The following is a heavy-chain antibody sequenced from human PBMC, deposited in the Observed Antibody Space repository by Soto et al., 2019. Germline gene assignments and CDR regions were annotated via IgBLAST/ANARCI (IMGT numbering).Heavy chain of an antibody. J-gene: IGHJ5*02. Sequence: AETLSLTCAVSGGSISSSNWWSFVRQPPGKGLEWIGEIYHSGSTNYNPSLKSRVTISVDKSKNQFSLKLSSVTAADTAVYYCAKIVKLGYCSSTSCFEYNWFDPWGQGTLVTVSS. CDR1: GGSISSSNW. V-gene: IGHV4-4*02. CDR2: IYHSGST. CDR3: AKIVKLGYCSSTSCFEYNWFDP. D-gene: IGHD2-2*01.